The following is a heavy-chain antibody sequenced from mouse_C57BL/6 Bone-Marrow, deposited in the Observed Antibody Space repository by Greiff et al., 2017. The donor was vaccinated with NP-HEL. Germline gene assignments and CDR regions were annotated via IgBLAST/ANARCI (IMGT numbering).Heavy chain of an antibody. V-gene: IGHV1-82*01. J-gene: IGHJ4*01. CDR2: IYPGDGDT. CDR3: ARGGRTAQATSYAMDY. Sequence: VQLQQSGPELVKPGASVKISCKASGYAFSSSWMNWVKQRPGKGLEWIGRIYPGDGDTNYNGKFKGKATLTADKSSSTAYMQLSSLTSEDSAVYFCARGGRTAQATSYAMDYWGQGTSGPVSS. CDR1: GYAFSSSW. D-gene: IGHD3-2*02.